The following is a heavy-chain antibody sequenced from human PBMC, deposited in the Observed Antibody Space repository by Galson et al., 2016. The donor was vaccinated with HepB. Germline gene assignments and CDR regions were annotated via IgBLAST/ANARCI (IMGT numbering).Heavy chain of an antibody. CDR1: GGSFSGYY. CDR3: ELRFLDYDAFDF. J-gene: IGHJ3*01. Sequence: SENLSLTCAVSGGSFSGYYWNWIRQPPGKGLEWIGEINHSGVTHYNPSLKSRVTISVDMSKNQFSLKLTSVSAADTAVYYCELRFLDYDAFDFWGQGTMVTVSS. D-gene: IGHD3-3*01. CDR2: INHSGVT. V-gene: IGHV4-34*01.